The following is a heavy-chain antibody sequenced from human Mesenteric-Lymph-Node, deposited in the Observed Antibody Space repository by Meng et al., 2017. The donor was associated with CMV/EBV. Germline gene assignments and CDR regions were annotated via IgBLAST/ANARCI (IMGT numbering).Heavy chain of an antibody. CDR3: ARVDSSDFFYFDY. CDR2: TYYKSKWYT. D-gene: IGHD3-22*01. J-gene: IGHJ4*02. V-gene: IGHV6-1*01. CDR1: GDSVSSNSAT. Sequence: SLRLSCAISGDSVSSNSATWNWLRQSPSRGLEWLGRTYYKSKWYTDYAVSVKSRITFNSDTSKNQFSLHLNSVTPEDTAVYYCARVDSSDFFYFDYWGQGTLVTVSS.